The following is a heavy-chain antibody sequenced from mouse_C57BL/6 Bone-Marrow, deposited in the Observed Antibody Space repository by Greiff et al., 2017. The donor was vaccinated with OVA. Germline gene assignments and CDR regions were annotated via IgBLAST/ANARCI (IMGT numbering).Heavy chain of an antibody. J-gene: IGHJ2*01. D-gene: IGHD1-1*01. CDR2: IYPRSGNT. CDR3: AREGGTTVVATDRYYFDY. CDR1: GYTFTSYG. V-gene: IGHV1-81*01. Sequence: QVHVKQSGAELARPGASVKLSCKASGYTFTSYGISWVKQRTGQGLEWIGEIYPRSGNTYYNEKFKGKATLTADKSSSTAYMELRSLTSEDSAVYFCAREGGTTVVATDRYYFDYWGQGTTLTVSS.